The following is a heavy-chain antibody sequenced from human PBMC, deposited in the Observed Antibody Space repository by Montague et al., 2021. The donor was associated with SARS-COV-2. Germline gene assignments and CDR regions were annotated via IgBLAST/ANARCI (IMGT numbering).Heavy chain of an antibody. D-gene: IGHD3-10*01. Sequence: SETLSLTCSVSGGSIGSYYWCWLRQPPGKGLEWIGHIYYSGSNTYSPSCKSRATISLDTPKNPFSLKLISVTAADTAAYYWARSLAPSGTYYLPYWGQGTLV. CDR1: GGSIGSYY. CDR2: IYYSGSN. J-gene: IGHJ4*02. CDR3: ARSLAPSGTYYLPY. V-gene: IGHV4-59*01.